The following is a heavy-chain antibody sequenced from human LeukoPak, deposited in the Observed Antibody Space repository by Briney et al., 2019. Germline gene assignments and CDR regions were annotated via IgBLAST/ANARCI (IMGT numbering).Heavy chain of an antibody. CDR3: AKSTIAAAGKLDY. D-gene: IGHD6-13*01. CDR2: ISGSGAST. Sequence: GGSLRLSCAASGFTFSNYAMSWVRQAPGKGLEWVSAISGSGASTYYADSVKGRFTFSRDNSKNTLYLQMNSLRAEDTAVYYCAKSTIAAAGKLDYWGQGTLVTVSS. CDR1: GFTFSNYA. J-gene: IGHJ4*02. V-gene: IGHV3-23*01.